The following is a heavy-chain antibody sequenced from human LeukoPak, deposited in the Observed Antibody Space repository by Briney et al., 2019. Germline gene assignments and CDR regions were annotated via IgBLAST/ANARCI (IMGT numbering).Heavy chain of an antibody. Sequence: ASVKVSCKASGYTFTSYDINWVRQATGQGLEWMGWMNPNSGNTGYAQKFQGRVTMTRNTSISTAYMELSSLRSEDTAVYYCARGLIKSDIVVVVAANIWGQGTLVTASS. CDR3: ARGLIKSDIVVVVAANI. CDR2: MNPNSGNT. D-gene: IGHD2-15*01. V-gene: IGHV1-8*01. J-gene: IGHJ4*02. CDR1: GYTFTSYD.